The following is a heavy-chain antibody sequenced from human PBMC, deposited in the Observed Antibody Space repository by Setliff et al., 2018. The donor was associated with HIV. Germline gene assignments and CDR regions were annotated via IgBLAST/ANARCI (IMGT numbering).Heavy chain of an antibody. V-gene: IGHV4-61*02. Sequence: SETLSLTCTVSGDSISSGSYYWSWIRQPAGKGLEWIGRIYTTGTTDYNPSLKSRVTMSVDTFKNQFSLKLSSVTAADTAVYYCARQKDHNFWSGFFIWGQGTLVTVSS. CDR3: ARQKDHNFWSGFFI. CDR2: IYTTGTT. CDR1: GDSISSGSYY. J-gene: IGHJ4*02. D-gene: IGHD3-3*01.